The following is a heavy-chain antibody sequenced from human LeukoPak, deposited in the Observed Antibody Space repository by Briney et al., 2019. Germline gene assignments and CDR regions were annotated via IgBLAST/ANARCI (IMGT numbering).Heavy chain of an antibody. J-gene: IGHJ6*02. V-gene: IGHV4-31*03. Sequence: KASETLSLTCTVSGGSISSGGYYWSWIRQHPGKGLERIGYTYYSGSTYYNASLKSRVTISVDTSKNQFSLKLTSVTAADTAVYYCARDRYDSYPMDVWGQGTTVTVSS. D-gene: IGHD3-3*01. CDR1: GGSISSGGYY. CDR2: TYYSGST. CDR3: ARDRYDSYPMDV.